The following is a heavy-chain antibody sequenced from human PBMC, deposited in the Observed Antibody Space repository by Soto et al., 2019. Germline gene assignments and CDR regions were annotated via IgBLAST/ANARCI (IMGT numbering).Heavy chain of an antibody. D-gene: IGHD3-10*01. CDR2: IIPIFGTA. CDR1: GGTFSGYA. CDR3: ARLSAGAGFDY. Sequence: RASGKVSCKASGGTFSGYAISWVRQAPGQGLEWMGGIIPIFGTANYAQKFQGRVTITADESTSTAYMELSSLRSEDTAVYYCARLSAGAGFDYWGQGTPVTVYS. V-gene: IGHV1-69*13. J-gene: IGHJ4*02.